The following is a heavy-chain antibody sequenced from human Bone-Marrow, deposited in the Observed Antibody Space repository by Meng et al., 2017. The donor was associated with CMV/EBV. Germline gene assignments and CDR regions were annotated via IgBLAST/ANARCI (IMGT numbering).Heavy chain of an antibody. J-gene: IGHJ6*02. CDR1: GYTFTSYG. Sequence: ASVKVSCKASGYTFTSYGISWVRQAPGQELEWMGWSSAYNGNTNYAQKLQGRVTMTTDTPTSTAYMELRSLRADDTAVYYGGRDYVRDTHYYYYYGMDGWGQGTTVTVSS. V-gene: IGHV1-18*01. CDR2: SSAYNGNT. D-gene: IGHD3-16*01. CDR3: GRDYVRDTHYYYYYGMDG.